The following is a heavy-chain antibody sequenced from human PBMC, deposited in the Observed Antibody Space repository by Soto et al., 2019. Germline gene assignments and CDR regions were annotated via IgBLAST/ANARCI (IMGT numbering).Heavy chain of an antibody. J-gene: IGHJ4*02. D-gene: IGHD4-4*01. CDR2: INAGNGNT. Sequence: ASVKVSCKASGYTFTSHAMHWVRQAPGQRLEWMGWINAGNGNTKYSQKFQGRVTITRDTSASTAYMELSSLRSEDTAVYYCARDSVMTTVTFDYWGQGTLVTVSS. V-gene: IGHV1-3*01. CDR1: GYTFTSHA. CDR3: ARDSVMTTVTFDY.